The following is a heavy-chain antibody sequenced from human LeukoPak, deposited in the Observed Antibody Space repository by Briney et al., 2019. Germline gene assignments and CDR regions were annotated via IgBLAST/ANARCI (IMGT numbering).Heavy chain of an antibody. J-gene: IGHJ4*02. CDR1: GYTFTTYG. Sequence: ASVKVSCKASGYTFTTYGISWVRQAPGQGREWMGWINTYNGNTNYAQKFQGRVTMTTDTSTSTVYMELRSLRSDDTAVYYCARKFCGGDCNYLDSWGQGTLVTVSS. CDR3: ARKFCGGDCNYLDS. CDR2: INTYNGNT. D-gene: IGHD2-21*02. V-gene: IGHV1-18*01.